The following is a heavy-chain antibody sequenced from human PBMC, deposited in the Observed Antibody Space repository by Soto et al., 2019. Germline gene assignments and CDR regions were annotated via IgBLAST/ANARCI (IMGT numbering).Heavy chain of an antibody. CDR3: VRDSAWDSSGYGFDT. CDR1: GLPVSSGGYY. Sequence: QVQLQESGPGLVKPSQTLSLTCTVSGLPVSSGGYYWTWIRQHPGRGLERIGYIYNIGSTSYNPSLESRLTISVDTSKSQFSLNLTSVTAADTAIYYCVRDSAWDSSGYGFDTWGQGILVTVSS. D-gene: IGHD5-12*01. J-gene: IGHJ5*02. V-gene: IGHV4-31*03. CDR2: IYNIGST.